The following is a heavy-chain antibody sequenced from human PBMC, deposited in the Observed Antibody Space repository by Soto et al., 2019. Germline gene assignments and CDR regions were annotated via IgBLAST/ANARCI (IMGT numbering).Heavy chain of an antibody. CDR3: TRAAWFPYFSFY. Sequence: GGSLRLSCAASGFTLSRFELHWVRQAPGKGLEWISYISSSGSTAYYASSVEGRFTISRDNANNSVYLQMDSLRAEDTALYYCTRAAWFPYFSFYWGQGALVTVYS. CDR2: ISSSGSTA. CDR1: GFTLSRFE. D-gene: IGHD3-10*01. V-gene: IGHV3-48*03. J-gene: IGHJ4*02.